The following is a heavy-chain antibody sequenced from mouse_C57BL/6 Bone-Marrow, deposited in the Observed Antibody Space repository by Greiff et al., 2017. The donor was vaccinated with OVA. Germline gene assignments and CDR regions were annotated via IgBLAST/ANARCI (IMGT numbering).Heavy chain of an antibody. CDR3: AGYYYGSSYRNY. V-gene: IGHV5-12*01. Sequence: EVKLVESGGGLVQPGGSLKLSCAASGFTFSDYYMYWVRQTPEKRLEWVAYISNGGGSTYYPDTVKGRFTISRDNAKNTLYLQMSRLKSEHTAMYYCAGYYYGSSYRNYWGQGTTLTVSS. CDR2: ISNGGGST. CDR1: GFTFSDYY. J-gene: IGHJ2*01. D-gene: IGHD1-1*01.